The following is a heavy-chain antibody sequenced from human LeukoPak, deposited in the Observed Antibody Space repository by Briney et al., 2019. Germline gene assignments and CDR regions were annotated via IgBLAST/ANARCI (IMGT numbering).Heavy chain of an antibody. D-gene: IGHD1-1*01. CDR3: ARVRTTRPPYYYYGLDV. CDR2: AYYRTNRWYY. CDR1: GDSLAGNTVA. V-gene: IGHV6-1*01. Sequence: SQTLSLTCAISGDSLAGNTVAWNWIRQSPSRCLEWLGRAYYRTNRWYYDFAVSVKSRITINPDTSKIQFSLELTSVTPDDTAVYYCARVRTTRPPYYYYGLDVWGQGTAVT. J-gene: IGHJ6*02.